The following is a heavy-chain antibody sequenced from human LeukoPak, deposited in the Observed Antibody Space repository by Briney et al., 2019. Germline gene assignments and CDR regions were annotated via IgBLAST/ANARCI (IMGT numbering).Heavy chain of an antibody. D-gene: IGHD1-7*01. CDR2: ISSSSSTI. J-gene: IGHJ4*02. CDR1: GFTFSSYS. V-gene: IGHV3-48*01. CDR3: ARDGKLELRVNFDY. Sequence: GGSLRLSCAASGFTFSSYSMNWVRQAPGKGLEWVSYISSSSSTIYYADSVKGRFTISRDNAKNSLYLQMNSLRAEDTAVYYCARDGKLELRVNFDYWGQGTLVTVSS.